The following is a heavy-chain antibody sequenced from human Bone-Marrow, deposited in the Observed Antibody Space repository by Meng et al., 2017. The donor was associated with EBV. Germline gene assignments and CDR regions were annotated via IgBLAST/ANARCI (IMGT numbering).Heavy chain of an antibody. CDR1: GGTFSSDA. CDR2: LIPMSGAP. D-gene: IGHD3-10*01. Sequence: QGQLVQLGAGGKKPGSSGTVSCKTSGGTFSSDAISWVRHAPGQGLVWLGGLIPMSGAPYYAQNFQGRVTITADESTSTHYMELSNLRSEDTAMYYCASESGRGFTPDYWGQGTLVTVSS. V-gene: IGHV1-69*01. CDR3: ASESGRGFTPDY. J-gene: IGHJ4*02.